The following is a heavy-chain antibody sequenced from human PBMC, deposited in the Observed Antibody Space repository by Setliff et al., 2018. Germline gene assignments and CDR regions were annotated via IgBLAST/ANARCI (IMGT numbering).Heavy chain of an antibody. CDR2: IKSYGSGGTI. CDR3: VQNADFIGTFNT. CDR1: GLRFSDAW. V-gene: IGHV3-15*01. J-gene: IGHJ3*01. Sequence: GGSLRLSCAVSGLRFSDAWVSWVRQAPGKGLEWAGRIKSYGSGGTIDYAAPVEGRFTISRDDSKNTVYLQMSSLKIEDTAVYYCVQNADFIGTFNTWGQGTMVTVSS. D-gene: IGHD3-3*01.